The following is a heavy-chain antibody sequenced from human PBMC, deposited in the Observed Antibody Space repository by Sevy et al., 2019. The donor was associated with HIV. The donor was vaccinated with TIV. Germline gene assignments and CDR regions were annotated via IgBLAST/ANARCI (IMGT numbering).Heavy chain of an antibody. V-gene: IGHV3-23*01. CDR3: AKVVLFDAFDI. Sequence: GESLKISCAASGFTFSNYAMSWVRQAPGKGLEWVSSISDSGGSTFYADSVKGRFTIFRDNSKNTLYLQMNSLRAEDTAIYYCAKVVLFDAFDIWGQGTMVTVSS. CDR1: GFTFSNYA. CDR2: ISDSGGST. J-gene: IGHJ3*02. D-gene: IGHD2-15*01.